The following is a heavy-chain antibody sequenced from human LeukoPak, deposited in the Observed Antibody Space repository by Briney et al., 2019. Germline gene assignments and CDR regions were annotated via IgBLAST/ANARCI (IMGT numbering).Heavy chain of an antibody. CDR1: GFTVSSNY. V-gene: IGHV3-23*01. CDR3: AKFPGYCSSTSCLYYFDY. J-gene: IGHJ4*02. CDR2: ISGSGGST. D-gene: IGHD2-2*01. Sequence: PGGSLRLSCAASGFTVSSNYMSWVRQAPGKGLEWVSAISGSGGSTHYADSVKGRFTISRDNSKNTLYLQMNSLRAEDTAVYYCAKFPGYCSSTSCLYYFDYWGQGTLVTVSS.